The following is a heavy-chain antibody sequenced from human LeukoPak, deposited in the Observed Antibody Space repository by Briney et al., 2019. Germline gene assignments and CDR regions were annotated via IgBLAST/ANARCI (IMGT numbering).Heavy chain of an antibody. D-gene: IGHD6-13*01. CDR1: GFPLSNHD. Sequence: GALRLSFAASGFPLSNHDMHWVRPSAGKGLEWVSRIGIAGDTFSLGSVKGRFTVSRENAKSSLYLQMNNLRAEDTAVYYCARARHLAGYRNTWYDYWGQGTLVTVSS. CDR3: ARARHLAGYRNTWYDY. CDR2: IGIAGDT. V-gene: IGHV3-13*01. J-gene: IGHJ4*02.